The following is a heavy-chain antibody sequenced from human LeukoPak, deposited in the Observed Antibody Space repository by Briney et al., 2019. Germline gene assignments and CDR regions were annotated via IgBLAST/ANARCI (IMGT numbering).Heavy chain of an antibody. CDR1: GFTFNSYA. Sequence: GGSLRLSCAASGFTFNSYAMNWVRQAPGKGLEWLSFISTTGSTIYQADSVKGRFTISRDNSKNTLFLQMNSLSADDTAVYYCAKTDMSSAYFDYWGQGTLVTVSS. D-gene: IGHD6-19*01. J-gene: IGHJ4*02. V-gene: IGHV3-48*03. CDR2: ISTTGSTI. CDR3: AKTDMSSAYFDY.